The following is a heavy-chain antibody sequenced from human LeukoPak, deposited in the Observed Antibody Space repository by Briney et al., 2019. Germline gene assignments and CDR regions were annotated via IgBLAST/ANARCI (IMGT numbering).Heavy chain of an antibody. J-gene: IGHJ4*02. CDR2: IIPVLGVA. CDR1: GGTFSTYA. D-gene: IGHD3-22*01. Sequence: ASVKVSCKASGGTFSTYAISWVRQAPGQGLEWMGRIIPVLGVANYAQKFQGRVTISADKSTSTAYMEVSSLRSEDTAVYYCATGIGTLCSGYYHDYWGQGTLVTVSS. CDR3: ATGIGTLCSGYYHDY. V-gene: IGHV1-69*04.